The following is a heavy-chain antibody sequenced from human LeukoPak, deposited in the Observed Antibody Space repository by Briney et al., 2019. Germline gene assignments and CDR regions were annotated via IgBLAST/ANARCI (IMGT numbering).Heavy chain of an antibody. CDR3: ARGGRHWQDY. D-gene: IGHD1-26*01. CDR2: INTNTGSP. V-gene: IGHV7-4-1*02. Sequence: ASVKVSCKAYGYTFTTYAMTWVRQAPGQGLEWLGRINTNTGSPTYAQGFTRRFVLTLDTSVRKAYLQISSLRAQDTAVYYCARGGRHWQDYWGEGTLVTVSS. J-gene: IGHJ4*02. CDR1: GYTFTTYA.